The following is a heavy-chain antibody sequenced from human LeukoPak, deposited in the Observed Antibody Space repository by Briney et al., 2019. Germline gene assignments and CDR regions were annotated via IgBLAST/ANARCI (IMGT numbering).Heavy chain of an antibody. Sequence: ASVKVSCKASGYTFTGYYMHWVRQAPGQGLEWMGWINPNSGGTNYAQKFQGRVTMTRDTSISTAYMELSRLRSDDTAVYHCARVEYDFWSGYASYYYYYMDVWGKGTTVTVSS. CDR2: INPNSGGT. V-gene: IGHV1-2*02. CDR3: ARVEYDFWSGYASYYYYYMDV. D-gene: IGHD3-3*01. CDR1: GYTFTGYY. J-gene: IGHJ6*03.